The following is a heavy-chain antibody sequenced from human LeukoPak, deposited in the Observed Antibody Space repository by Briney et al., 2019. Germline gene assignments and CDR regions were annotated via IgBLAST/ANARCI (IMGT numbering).Heavy chain of an antibody. Sequence: ASVKVSCKASGYTFTSYYIHWVRQAPGQGLEWMGIINPSGGSTSYAQQFQGRVTMTRDTSTSTVYMELSSLRSEDTAVYYCARDTRDSAFDIWGQGTVVTVSS. J-gene: IGHJ3*02. V-gene: IGHV1-46*01. CDR3: ARDTRDSAFDI. CDR2: INPSGGST. D-gene: IGHD2-2*01. CDR1: GYTFTSYY.